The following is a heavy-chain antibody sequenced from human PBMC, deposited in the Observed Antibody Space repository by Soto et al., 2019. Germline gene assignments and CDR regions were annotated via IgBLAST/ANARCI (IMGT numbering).Heavy chain of an antibody. J-gene: IGHJ6*03. CDR3: ARHGGHSGTMVRGVILPYYYYYMDV. V-gene: IGHV4-39*01. CDR2: IYYSGST. D-gene: IGHD3-10*01. CDR1: GGSISSSSYY. Sequence: SETLSLTCTVSGGSISSSSYYWGWIRQPPGKGLEWIGSIYYSGSTYYNPSLKSRITISVDTSKNQFSLKLSSVTAADTAVYYCARHGGHSGTMVRGVILPYYYYYMDVWGKGTTVTVSS.